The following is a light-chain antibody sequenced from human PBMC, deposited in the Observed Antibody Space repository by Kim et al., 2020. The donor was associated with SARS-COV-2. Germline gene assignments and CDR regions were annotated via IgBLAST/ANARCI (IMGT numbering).Light chain of an antibody. Sequence: APGRTARSTGGGNNIGRKNVHWYQQKPGQAPVLVMYYNNDRPSGIPGRVSGSNSENTATLTISRVEAGDEADYYCQTWDSNNDRRVFGGGTQLTVL. CDR1: NIGRKN. CDR2: YNN. J-gene: IGLJ3*02. CDR3: QTWDSNNDRRV. V-gene: IGLV3-21*04.